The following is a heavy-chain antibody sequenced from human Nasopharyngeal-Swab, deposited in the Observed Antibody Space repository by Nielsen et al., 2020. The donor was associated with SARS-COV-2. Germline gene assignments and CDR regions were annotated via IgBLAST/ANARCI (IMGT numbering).Heavy chain of an antibody. V-gene: IGHV4-39*01. CDR2: IYYSGST. D-gene: IGHD3-3*01. Sequence: RQAPGKGLEWIGSIYYSGSTYYNPSLKSRVTISVDTSKNQFSLKLSSVTAADTAVYYCARGRLRFLEWPAEGEFYYYYGMDVWGQGTTVTVSS. J-gene: IGHJ6*02. CDR3: ARGRLRFLEWPAEGEFYYYYGMDV.